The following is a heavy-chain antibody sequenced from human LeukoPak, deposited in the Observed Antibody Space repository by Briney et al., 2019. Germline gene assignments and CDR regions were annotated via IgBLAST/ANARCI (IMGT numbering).Heavy chain of an antibody. V-gene: IGHV3-21*01. J-gene: IGHJ4*02. CDR1: GFTFSSYS. CDR2: ISSSSSYI. D-gene: IGHD3-22*01. Sequence: PGGSLRLSCAASGFTFSSYSMNWVRQAPGKGLEWVSSISSSSSYIYYADSVKGRFTISRDNAKNSLYLQMNSLRAEDTAVYYCARAGHYYYDSSGYYEVPDDYWGQGTLVTVSS. CDR3: ARAGHYYYDSSGYYEVPDDY.